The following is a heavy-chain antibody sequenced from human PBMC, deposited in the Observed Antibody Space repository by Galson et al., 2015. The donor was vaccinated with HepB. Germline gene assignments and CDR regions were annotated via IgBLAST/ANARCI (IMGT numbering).Heavy chain of an antibody. CDR2: IKQDGSEK. Sequence: SLRLSCAASGFTFSDYAMSWVRQAPGKGLEWVANIKQDGSEKYYVDSVKGRFTISRDNSKNTLYLQMNSLRAEDTAVYYCAKGRGMVRGEIDYWGQGTLVTVSS. J-gene: IGHJ4*02. CDR3: AKGRGMVRGEIDY. CDR1: GFTFSDYA. V-gene: IGHV3-7*03. D-gene: IGHD3-10*01.